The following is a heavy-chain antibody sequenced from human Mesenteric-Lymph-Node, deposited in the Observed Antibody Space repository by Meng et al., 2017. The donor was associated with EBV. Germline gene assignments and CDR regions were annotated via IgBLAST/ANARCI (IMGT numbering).Heavy chain of an antibody. CDR2: VYYSGST. J-gene: IGHJ5*02. CDR1: GGSVSSTSYY. Sequence: RESGPGLVKLSETLSLTCTVSGGSVSSTSYYWSWIRQPPGKRLEWIGYVYYSGSTNYNPSLKSRVTISVDTSKNQFSLNLYSVTAADTAVYYCVRENPARGNWFDPWGQGALVTVSS. D-gene: IGHD3-10*01. CDR3: VRENPARGNWFDP. V-gene: IGHV4-61*01.